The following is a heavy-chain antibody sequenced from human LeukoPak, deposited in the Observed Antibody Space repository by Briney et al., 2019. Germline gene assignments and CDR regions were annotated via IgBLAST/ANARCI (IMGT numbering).Heavy chain of an antibody. J-gene: IGHJ4*02. V-gene: IGHV3-48*02. CDR1: GFTFSSSS. CDR3: ARGRRYYDSSGPTGVYYFDY. D-gene: IGHD3-22*01. CDR2: ISSSSSTI. Sequence: GGSLRLSCAASGFTFSSSSMNWVRQAPGKGLEWVSYISSSSSTIYYADSVKGRFTISRDNAKNSLYLQMNSLRDGDTAVYYCARGRRYYDSSGPTGVYYFDYWGQGTLVTVSS.